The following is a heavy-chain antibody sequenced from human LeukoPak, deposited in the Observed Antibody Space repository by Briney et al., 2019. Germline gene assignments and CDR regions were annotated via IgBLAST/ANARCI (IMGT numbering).Heavy chain of an antibody. V-gene: IGHV1-2*02. CDR2: INPNSGGT. Sequence: ASVKVSCKASGYTFTGYYMHWVRQAPGQGLEWMGWINPNSGGTNYAQKFQGRVTMTRDTSISTAYMELSRLRSDDTAVYYCASTSKPHYDSGGYYWVEYYFDYWGQGTLVTVSS. D-gene: IGHD3-22*01. CDR3: ASTSKPHYDSGGYYWVEYYFDY. CDR1: GYTFTGYY. J-gene: IGHJ4*02.